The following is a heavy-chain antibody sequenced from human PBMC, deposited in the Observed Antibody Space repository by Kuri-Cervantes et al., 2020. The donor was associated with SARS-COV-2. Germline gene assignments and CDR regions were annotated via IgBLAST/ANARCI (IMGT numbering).Heavy chain of an antibody. CDR1: GYTFTGYY. D-gene: IGHD6-13*01. J-gene: IGHJ4*02. Sequence: ASVKVSCKASGYTFTGYYMHWVRQAPGQGLEWMGWINPNSGGTNYAQKFQGRVTMTRDTSISTAYMELSRLRSDDTAVYYCARVGPPRYSSSWEHDYWGQGTLVTVSS. CDR3: ARVGPPRYSSSWEHDY. CDR2: INPNSGGT. V-gene: IGHV1-2*02.